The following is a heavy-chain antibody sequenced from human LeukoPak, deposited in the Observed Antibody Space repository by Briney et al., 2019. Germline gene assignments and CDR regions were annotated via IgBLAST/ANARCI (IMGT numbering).Heavy chain of an antibody. D-gene: IGHD5-12*01. J-gene: IGHJ5*02. CDR2: IYYSGST. V-gene: IGHV4-39*01. Sequence: SETLSLTCTVSGGSISSSSYYWGWIRQPPGKGPEWIGSIYYSGSTYYNPSLKSRVTISVDTSKNQFSLKLSSVTAADTAVYYCARYIVATIAEGGWFDPWGQGTLVTVSS. CDR3: ARYIVATIAEGGWFDP. CDR1: GGSISSSSYY.